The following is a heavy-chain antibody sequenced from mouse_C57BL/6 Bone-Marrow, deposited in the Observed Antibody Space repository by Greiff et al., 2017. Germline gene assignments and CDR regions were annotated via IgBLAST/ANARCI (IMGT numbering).Heavy chain of an antibody. CDR3: TTDYDYDWFAY. D-gene: IGHD2-4*01. V-gene: IGHV14-4*01. CDR2: IDPENGDT. J-gene: IGHJ3*01. CDR1: GFNIKDDY. Sequence: VQLQQSGAELVRPGASVKLSCTASGFNIKDDYMHWVKQRPEQGLEWIGWIDPENGDTESASKFQGKATITADTSSNTAYLQLSSLTSEDTAVYYCTTDYDYDWFAYWGQGTLVTVSA.